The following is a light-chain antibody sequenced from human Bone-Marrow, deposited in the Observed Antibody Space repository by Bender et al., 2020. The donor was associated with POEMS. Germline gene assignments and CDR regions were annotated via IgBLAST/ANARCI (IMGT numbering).Light chain of an antibody. J-gene: IGLJ1*01. V-gene: IGLV2-11*01. Sequence: QSALTQPRSVSGSPGQSVTISCTGTSSNVGGYKYVSWYQHHPGTAPKLMLYDVNSRPSGVPDRFSGSKSGNTASLTISGLRAEDEAEYYCCSFAGRNTYIFGTGTKVTVL. CDR3: CSFAGRNTYI. CDR2: DVN. CDR1: SSNVGGYKY.